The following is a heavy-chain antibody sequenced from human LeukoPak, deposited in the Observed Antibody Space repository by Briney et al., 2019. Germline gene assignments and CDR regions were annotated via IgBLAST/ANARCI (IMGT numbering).Heavy chain of an antibody. J-gene: IGHJ4*02. D-gene: IGHD6-13*01. CDR3: ARAGASSSWGY. Sequence: SGGSLRLSCAASGFTFSSYWMSWVREAPGKGVEWVANIKQDGSEKYYVDSVKGRFTITRDNAKNSLYLQMNSLRAEDTAVYYCARAGASSSWGYWGQGTLVTVSS. V-gene: IGHV3-7*01. CDR1: GFTFSSYW. CDR2: IKQDGSEK.